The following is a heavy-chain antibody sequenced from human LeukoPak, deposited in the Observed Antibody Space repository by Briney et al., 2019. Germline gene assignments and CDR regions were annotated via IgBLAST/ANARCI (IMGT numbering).Heavy chain of an antibody. CDR2: IKQDGSEK. D-gene: IGHD2-15*01. V-gene: IGHV3-7*01. CDR3: ARDRMTFDY. Sequence: PGXGVEWVANIKQDGSEKYYVASVKGRFTISRDNAKSSMYLQMNSLRVEDTAVYYCARDRMTFDYWGQGTLVTVSS. J-gene: IGHJ4*02.